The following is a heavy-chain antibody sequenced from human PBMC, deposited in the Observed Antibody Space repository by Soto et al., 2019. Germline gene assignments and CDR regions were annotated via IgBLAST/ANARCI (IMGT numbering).Heavy chain of an antibody. V-gene: IGHV1-69*01. J-gene: IGHJ3*02. D-gene: IGHD2-15*01. Sequence: QVQLVQSGAEVKKPGSSVKVSCKASGGTFSSYAISWVRQAPGQGLEWMGGIIPIFGTANYAQKFQGRVTITADESTSTAYMELSSLRSEDTAVYYCALAYCSGGSCYLDAFDIWGPGTMVTVSS. CDR1: GGTFSSYA. CDR2: IIPIFGTA. CDR3: ALAYCSGGSCYLDAFDI.